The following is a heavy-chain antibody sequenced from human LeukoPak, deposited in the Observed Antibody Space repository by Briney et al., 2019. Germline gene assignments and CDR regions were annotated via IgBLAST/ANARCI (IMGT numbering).Heavy chain of an antibody. Sequence: AVKVSCKASGGTFSSYAISWVRQAPGQGLEWMGGIIPIFGTANYAQKFQGRVTITTDESTTTAYMELSSLRSEDTAVYYCARGEWSDGYNHKFDPWGQGTLVTVSS. V-gene: IGHV1-69*05. CDR1: GGTFSSYA. CDR3: ARGEWSDGYNHKFDP. CDR2: IIPIFGTA. D-gene: IGHD5-24*01. J-gene: IGHJ5*02.